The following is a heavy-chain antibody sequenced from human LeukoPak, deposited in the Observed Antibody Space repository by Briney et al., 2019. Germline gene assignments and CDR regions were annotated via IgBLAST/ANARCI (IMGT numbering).Heavy chain of an antibody. CDR1: GYTLTSYY. CDR3: ARVHGSGWEGEQFDY. J-gene: IGHJ4*02. D-gene: IGHD6-19*01. Sequence: GASVKVSCKASGYTLTSYYMHWVRQAPGQGLEWMGNINPSGGTTNYAQKFQGRVTMTRDTSTSTVYMELSSLRSEDTAVYYCARVHGSGWEGEQFDYWGQGTLVTVS. V-gene: IGHV1-46*01. CDR2: INPSGGTT.